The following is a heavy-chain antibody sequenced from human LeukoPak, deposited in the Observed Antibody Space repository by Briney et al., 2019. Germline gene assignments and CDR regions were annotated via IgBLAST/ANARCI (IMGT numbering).Heavy chain of an antibody. J-gene: IGHJ3*02. D-gene: IGHD6-13*01. CDR2: IKQDGSEK. V-gene: IGHV3-7*01. CDR3: ARDSIIPKYSSSWYVDAFDI. CDR1: GFTFSSYW. Sequence: GGSLRLSCAASGFTFSSYWMSWVRQAPGKGLEWVANIKQDGSEKYYVDSVKGRFTISRDNAKNSLYLQMNSLRAEDTAVYYCARDSIIPKYSSSWYVDAFDIWGQGTMVTVSS.